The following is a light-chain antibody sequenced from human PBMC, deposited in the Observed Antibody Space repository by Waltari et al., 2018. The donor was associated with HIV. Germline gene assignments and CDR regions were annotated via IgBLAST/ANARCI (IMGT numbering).Light chain of an antibody. V-gene: IGKV1-39*01. Sequence: DIQMTQSPSSLSAFVGDRVTITCRASQNITKFLNWYQQRPGKAPKLLIYAISNLQTGVPSRIRGSGSGTNFTLTITNLQPEDIATYFCQQSYTALPYTFGQGTKLEIK. CDR1: QNITKF. CDR3: QQSYTALPYT. J-gene: IGKJ2*01. CDR2: AIS.